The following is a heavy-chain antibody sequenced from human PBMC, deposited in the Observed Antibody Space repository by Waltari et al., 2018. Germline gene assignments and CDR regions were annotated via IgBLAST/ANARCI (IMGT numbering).Heavy chain of an antibody. CDR2: MNPNSGNT. Sequence: QVQLVQSGAEVKKPGASVKVSCKASGYTFTSYDLNWVRQATGQGLEWMGWMNPNSGNTGYAQKFQGRVTITRNTSISTAYMELSSLRSEDTAVYYCARGELANWGNPFDIWGQGTMVTVSS. D-gene: IGHD7-27*01. J-gene: IGHJ3*02. CDR3: ARGELANWGNPFDI. CDR1: GYTFTSYD. V-gene: IGHV1-8*03.